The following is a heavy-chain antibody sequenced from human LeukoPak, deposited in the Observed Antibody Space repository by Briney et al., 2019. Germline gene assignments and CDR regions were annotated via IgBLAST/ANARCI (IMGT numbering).Heavy chain of an antibody. D-gene: IGHD3-22*01. Sequence: GGSLRLSCAASGFTFSGSAMHWVRQASGKGLEWVGRIRSKTNNYATAYAASVKGRFIISRDDSMNTAYLQMNSLRAEDTAVYYCARATSGYSDDYWGQGTLVTVSS. J-gene: IGHJ4*02. CDR3: ARATSGYSDDY. CDR1: GFTFSGSA. CDR2: IRSKTNNYAT. V-gene: IGHV3-73*01.